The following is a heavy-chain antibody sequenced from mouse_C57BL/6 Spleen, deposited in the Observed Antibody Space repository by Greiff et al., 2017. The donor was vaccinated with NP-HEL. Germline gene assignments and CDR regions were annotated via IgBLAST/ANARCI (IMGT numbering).Heavy chain of an antibody. CDR1: GFTFSSYA. CDR3: TRKGYYGSSLYAMDY. CDR2: ISSGGDYI. J-gene: IGHJ4*01. V-gene: IGHV5-9-1*02. Sequence: EVKLMESGEGLVKPGGSLKLSCAASGFTFSSYAMSWVRQTPEKRLEWVAYISSGGDYIYYADTVKGRFTISRDNARNTLYLQMSSLKSEDTAMYYCTRKGYYGSSLYAMDYWGQGTSVTVSS. D-gene: IGHD1-1*01.